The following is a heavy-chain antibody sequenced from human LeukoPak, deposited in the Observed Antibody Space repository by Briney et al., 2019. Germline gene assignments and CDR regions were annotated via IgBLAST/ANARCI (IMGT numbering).Heavy chain of an antibody. J-gene: IGHJ4*02. CDR2: INPSGGST. V-gene: IGHV1-46*01. CDR1: GYTFTSYY. CDR3: ARDSHSRSITMIPAFYYFDY. D-gene: IGHD3-22*01. Sequence: ASVKVSCKASGYTFTSYYMHWVRQAPGQGLEWMGIINPSGGSTSYAQKFQGRVTMTRDTSTSTVYMELSSLRSEDTAVYYCARDSHSRSITMIPAFYYFDYWGQGTLVTVSS.